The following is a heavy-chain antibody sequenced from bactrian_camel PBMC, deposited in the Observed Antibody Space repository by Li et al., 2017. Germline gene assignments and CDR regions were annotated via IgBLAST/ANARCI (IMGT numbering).Heavy chain of an antibody. Sequence: QLVESGGGLVRPGGSLRLSCAATGFTFSNYWMYWVRQAPGKGREAVATIYTGGGGSAYYADSVKGRFTISEDNAKNTVYLQVNSLKPEDTAMYYCAADIFPCHTPATLTRISAEYWGQGTQVTVS. J-gene: IGHJ4*01. CDR1: GFTFSNYW. V-gene: IGHV3S25*01. CDR2: IYTGGGGSA. D-gene: IGHD1*01. CDR3: AADIFPCHTPATLTRISAEY.